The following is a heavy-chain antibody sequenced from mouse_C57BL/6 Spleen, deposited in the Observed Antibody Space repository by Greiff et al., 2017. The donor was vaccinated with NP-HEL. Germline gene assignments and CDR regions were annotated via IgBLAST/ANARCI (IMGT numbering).Heavy chain of an antibody. D-gene: IGHD2-2*01. Sequence: EVKLVESGGDLVKPGGSLKLSCAASGFTFSSYGMSWIRQTPDKRLEWVATISSGGSYTYYPDSVKGRFTISRDNAKNTLYLQMSSLKSEDTAMYYCARHLPMVTTGGWFAYWGQGTLVTVSA. CDR2: ISSGGSYT. CDR1: GFTFSSYG. V-gene: IGHV5-6*01. J-gene: IGHJ3*01. CDR3: ARHLPMVTTGGWFAY.